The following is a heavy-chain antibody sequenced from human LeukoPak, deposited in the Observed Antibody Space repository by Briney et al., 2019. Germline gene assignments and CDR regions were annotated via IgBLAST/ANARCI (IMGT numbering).Heavy chain of an antibody. D-gene: IGHD1-26*01. CDR2: INHSGST. CDR3: ARETSGSYSRYWYFDL. J-gene: IGHJ2*01. Sequence: SETLSLTCAVYGGSFSGYYWSWIRQPPGKGLEWIGEINHSGSTNYNPSLKSRVTISVDTSKNQFSLKLSSVTAADTAVYYCARETSGSYSRYWYFDLWGRGTLVTVSS. CDR1: GGSFSGYY. V-gene: IGHV4-34*01.